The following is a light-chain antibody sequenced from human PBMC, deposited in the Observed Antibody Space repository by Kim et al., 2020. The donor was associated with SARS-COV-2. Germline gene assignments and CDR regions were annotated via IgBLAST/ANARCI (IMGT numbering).Light chain of an antibody. CDR2: DAS. CDR3: QQRSNWPRGT. J-gene: IGKJ3*01. Sequence: SPGDSATLPCGASQSVSNHLACYQPKPGQPPRLLIYDASNRATGIPVRFSGSGSGTEFTLTISSLEPEDFAVYYCQQRSNWPRGTFGPGTKVDIK. CDR1: QSVSNH. V-gene: IGKV3-11*01.